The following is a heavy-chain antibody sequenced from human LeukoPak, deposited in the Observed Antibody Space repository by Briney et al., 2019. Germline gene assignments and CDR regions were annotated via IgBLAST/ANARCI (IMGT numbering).Heavy chain of an antibody. D-gene: IGHD5-24*01. CDR2: IYTSGST. J-gene: IGHJ1*01. Sequence: SETLSLTCTVSGGSISSGSYYWSWIRQPAGKGLEWIGRIYTSGSTNYNPSLKSRVTVSVDTSKNQFSLKLSSVTAADTAVYYCARGGGYLSSLKHWGQGTLVTVSS. CDR3: ARGGGYLSSLKH. CDR1: GGSISSGSYY. V-gene: IGHV4-61*02.